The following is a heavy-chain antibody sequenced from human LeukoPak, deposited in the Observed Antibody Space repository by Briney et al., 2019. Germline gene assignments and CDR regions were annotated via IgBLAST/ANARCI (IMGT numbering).Heavy chain of an antibody. CDR3: ARGSLAQYYYDSSGYYYGLDAFDI. D-gene: IGHD3-22*01. CDR2: IYTSGST. Sequence: SETLSLTCTVSGGSISSYYWSWIRQPAGKGLEWIGRIYTSGSTNYNPSLKSRVTMSVDTSKNQFSLKLSSVTAADTAVYYCARGSLAQYYYDSSGYYYGLDAFDIWSQGTMVTVSS. CDR1: GGSISSYY. J-gene: IGHJ3*02. V-gene: IGHV4-4*07.